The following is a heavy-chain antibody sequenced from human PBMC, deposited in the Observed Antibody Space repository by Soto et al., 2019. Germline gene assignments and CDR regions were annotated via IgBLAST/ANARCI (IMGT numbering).Heavy chain of an antibody. CDR3: AKGGGVGVAGSAAFDM. CDR2: INPATGAA. J-gene: IGHJ3*02. CDR1: GYPVTAYY. Sequence: QLHLVQSGAVVKKPGASVTVSCSASGYPVTAYYMHWVRQAPGRGLEWMGGINPATGAAKYTQPSRGRPTLPRATSRGAVFMKPRAWNSGPGAAFPWAKGGGVGVAGSAAFDMWGQGTLVTVSS. V-gene: IGHV1-2*02. D-gene: IGHD3-3*01.